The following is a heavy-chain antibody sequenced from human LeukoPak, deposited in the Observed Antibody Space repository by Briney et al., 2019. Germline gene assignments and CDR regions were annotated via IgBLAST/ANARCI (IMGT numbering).Heavy chain of an antibody. D-gene: IGHD3-3*01. CDR1: GGSISDYY. Sequence: SETLSLTCTVSGGSISDYYWSWIRQPPGKGLEWIGYIYYSGSTNYNPSLKSRVTISVDTSKNQFSLKLSSVTAADTAVYYCARAYTIFGVVTRYYFDYWGQGTLVTVSS. J-gene: IGHJ4*02. CDR2: IYYSGST. V-gene: IGHV4-59*12. CDR3: ARAYTIFGVVTRYYFDY.